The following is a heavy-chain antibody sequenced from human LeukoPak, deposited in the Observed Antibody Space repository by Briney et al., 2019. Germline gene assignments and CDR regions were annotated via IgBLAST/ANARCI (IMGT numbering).Heavy chain of an antibody. CDR2: IRYDGSNK. J-gene: IGHJ4*02. Sequence: PGGSLRLSCAASGFTFSSYSMNWVRQAPGKGLEWVAFIRYDGSNKYYADSVKGRFTISRDNAKNSLYLQMNSLRAEDTAVYYCAREHKYDYVWGSYRYFDYWGQGTLVTVSS. V-gene: IGHV3-30*02. D-gene: IGHD3-16*02. CDR3: AREHKYDYVWGSYRYFDY. CDR1: GFTFSSYS.